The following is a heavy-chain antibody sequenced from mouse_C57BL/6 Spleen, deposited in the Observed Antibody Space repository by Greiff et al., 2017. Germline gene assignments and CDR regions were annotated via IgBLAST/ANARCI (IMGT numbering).Heavy chain of an antibody. CDR2: ISPNNGGT. CDR1: GYTFTDYN. J-gene: IGHJ3*01. CDR3: ARRSGFGYDGFAY. Sequence: VQLQQSGPELVKPGASVKIPCKASGYTFTDYNMDWVKQSHGKSLEWIGDISPNNGGTIYNQKFKGKATLTVDKSSSTAYMELRSLTSEDTAVYYCARRSGFGYDGFAYWGQGTLVTVSA. D-gene: IGHD2-2*01. V-gene: IGHV1-18*01.